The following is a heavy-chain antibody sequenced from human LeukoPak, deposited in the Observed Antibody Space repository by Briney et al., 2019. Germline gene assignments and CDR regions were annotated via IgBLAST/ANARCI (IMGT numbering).Heavy chain of an antibody. V-gene: IGHV3-48*04. Sequence: GGSLRLSCAASGFTFSSYSMNWVRQAPGKGLEWVSYISSSGSTIYYADSVKGRFTISRDNAKNSLYLQMNSLRAEDTAVYYCARTAGYYYYYMDVWGKGTTVTISS. CDR2: ISSSGSTI. D-gene: IGHD6-13*01. CDR1: GFTFSSYS. J-gene: IGHJ6*03. CDR3: ARTAGYYYYYMDV.